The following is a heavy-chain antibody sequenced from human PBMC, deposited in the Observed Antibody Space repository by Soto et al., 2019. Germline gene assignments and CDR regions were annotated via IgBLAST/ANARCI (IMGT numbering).Heavy chain of an antibody. CDR3: ASRDYAEYGWFEP. J-gene: IGHJ5*02. CDR1: GFTLSDYA. Sequence: QLVESGGGVVQPGKPLRLSCAASGFTLSDYAIHWVRQAPGKGLEWVAMISHDGTKTYHTASVRGRFTISRDNSKNTVSLLINSLRSEDTALYYCASRDYAEYGWFEPWGQGTQVIVSS. D-gene: IGHD4-17*01. V-gene: IGHV3-30-3*01. CDR2: ISHDGTKT.